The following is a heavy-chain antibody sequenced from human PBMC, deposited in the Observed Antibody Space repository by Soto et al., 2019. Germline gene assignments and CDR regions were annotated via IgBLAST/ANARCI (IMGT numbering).Heavy chain of an antibody. CDR2: IIPIFGTA. V-gene: IGHV1-69*13. D-gene: IGHD2-2*02. Sequence: GASGKVCCEASGGTCSSYAISWVLQAPGQGLEWMGGIIPIFGTANYAQKFQGRVTITADESTSTAYMELSSLRSEDTAVYYCAGGYCSSTSCYTEYYSNYYYGMDVWGQGTTVTVSS. J-gene: IGHJ6*02. CDR1: GGTCSSYA. CDR3: AGGYCSSTSCYTEYYSNYYYGMDV.